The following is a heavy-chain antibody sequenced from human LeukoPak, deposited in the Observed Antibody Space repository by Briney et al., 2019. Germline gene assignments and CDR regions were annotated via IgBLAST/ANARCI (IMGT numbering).Heavy chain of an antibody. Sequence: SETLPLTCTVSGGSISSYYWSWIRQPAGKGLEWIGRIYTSGSTNYNPSLKSRVTMSVDTSKNQFSLKLSSVTAADTAVYYCARDGSICSGGSCYDYFDYWGQGTLVTVSS. V-gene: IGHV4-4*07. CDR2: IYTSGST. CDR3: ARDGSICSGGSCYDYFDY. J-gene: IGHJ4*02. CDR1: GGSISSYY. D-gene: IGHD2-15*01.